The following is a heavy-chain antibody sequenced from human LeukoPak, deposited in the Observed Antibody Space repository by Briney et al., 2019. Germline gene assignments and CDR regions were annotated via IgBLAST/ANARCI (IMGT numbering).Heavy chain of an antibody. Sequence: SETLSLTCTVSGYSISSGYYWAWIRQPPGKGLEWVGSIYHSGSTYYNPALKSRVTISVDTSKNQFSLKLSSVTAADTAVYYCASLVGFLEWFDYWGQGTLVTVSS. V-gene: IGHV4-38-2*02. CDR2: IYHSGST. D-gene: IGHD3-3*01. J-gene: IGHJ4*02. CDR1: GYSISSGYY. CDR3: ASLVGFLEWFDY.